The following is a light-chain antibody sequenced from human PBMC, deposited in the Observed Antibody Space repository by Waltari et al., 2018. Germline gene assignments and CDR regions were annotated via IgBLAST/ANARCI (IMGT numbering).Light chain of an antibody. CDR1: SGSIGDNF. CDR2: DDD. V-gene: IGLV6-57*03. J-gene: IGLJ2*01. Sequence: NFMLTQPHSVSESPGKTVTISCTRSSGSIGDNFVQWYQQRPGSAPTIIIYDDDQKPSGVPDRCSAYVDRSANSASLTISGLQTDDEADYHCQSQDTDLLKVFGGETKVTVL. CDR3: QSQDTDLLKV.